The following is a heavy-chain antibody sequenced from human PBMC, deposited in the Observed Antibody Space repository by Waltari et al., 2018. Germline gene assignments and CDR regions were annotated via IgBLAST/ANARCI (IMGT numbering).Heavy chain of an antibody. CDR1: GGSISSSSYY. V-gene: IGHV4-39*01. CDR2: IYYSGST. CDR3: ENSSGWFLPFDY. D-gene: IGHD6-19*01. J-gene: IGHJ4*02. Sequence: QLQLQESGPGLVKPSETLSLTCTVSGGSISSSSYYWGWIRQPPGKGLEWIGSIYYSGSTYYNPSLKSRVTISVDTSKNQFSLKLSSVTAADTAVYYCENSSGWFLPFDYWGQGTLVTVSS.